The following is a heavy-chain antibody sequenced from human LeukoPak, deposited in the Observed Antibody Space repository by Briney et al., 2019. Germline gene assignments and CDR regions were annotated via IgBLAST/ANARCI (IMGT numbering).Heavy chain of an antibody. CDR2: INWNGGST. CDR3: ARGGRAGYDFWSGYYTFDY. D-gene: IGHD3-3*01. Sequence: GGSLRLSCAASGFTFDDYGMSWVRQAPGKGLEWVSGINWNGGSTGYADSVKGRFTISRDNAKTSLYLQMNSLRAEDTALYYCARGGRAGYDFWSGYYTFDYWGQGTLVTVSS. J-gene: IGHJ4*02. V-gene: IGHV3-20*04. CDR1: GFTFDDYG.